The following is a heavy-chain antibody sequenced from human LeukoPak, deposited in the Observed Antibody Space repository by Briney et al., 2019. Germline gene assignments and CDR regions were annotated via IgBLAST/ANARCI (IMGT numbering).Heavy chain of an antibody. D-gene: IGHD3-22*01. Sequence: SVKVSCKASGGAFSNFAINWVRQAPGQGPERMGGVIPIFGRANYAQRFQGRVTITADESTSTVYMELSSLRSEDTAVYYCARASGDSSNYDFPKPYSYWGQGTLVTVSS. V-gene: IGHV1-69*13. CDR1: GGAFSNFA. J-gene: IGHJ4*02. CDR3: ARASGDSSNYDFPKPYSY. CDR2: VIPIFGRA.